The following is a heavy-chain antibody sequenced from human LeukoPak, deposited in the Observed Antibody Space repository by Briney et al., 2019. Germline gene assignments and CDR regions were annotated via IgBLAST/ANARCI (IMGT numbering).Heavy chain of an antibody. CDR1: GFTFGDYA. V-gene: IGHV3-49*04. D-gene: IGHD2-2*01. Sequence: PGGSLRLSCTASGFTFGDYAMSWVRQAPGKGLEWVGFIRSKAYGGTTEYAASVKGRFTISRDDSKSIAYLQMNSLKTEDTAVYYCTRDPQDIVVVPAATTFDYWGQGTLVTVSS. CDR3: TRDPQDIVVVPAATTFDY. CDR2: IRSKAYGGTT. J-gene: IGHJ4*02.